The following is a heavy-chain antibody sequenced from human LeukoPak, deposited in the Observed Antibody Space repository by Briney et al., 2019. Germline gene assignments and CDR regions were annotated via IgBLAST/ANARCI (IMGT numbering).Heavy chain of an antibody. V-gene: IGHV5-51*01. D-gene: IGHD3-22*01. Sequence: GESLKISCMVSGYSFTSYWIGWVRQMPGKGLEWMGIIYPGDSDTRYSPSFQGQVTISADKSISTAYLQWSSLKASDTAMYYCARQYSVYYDDSSGQRAFDIWGQGTMVTVSS. J-gene: IGHJ3*02. CDR3: ARQYSVYYDDSSGQRAFDI. CDR2: IYPGDSDT. CDR1: GYSFTSYW.